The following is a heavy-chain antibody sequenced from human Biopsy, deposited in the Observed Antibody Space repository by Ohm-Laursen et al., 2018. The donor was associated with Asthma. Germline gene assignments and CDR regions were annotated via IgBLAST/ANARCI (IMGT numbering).Heavy chain of an antibody. V-gene: IGHV3-30*18. Sequence: SLRLSCSASGFTFSSYGMHWVRQAPGKGLEWVAVVSYDGGVAHYADSMKGRFTISRDNAKSTLYLQMNRLRTDDTAVYYCAKRRGYSDLTDFDHWGQGTLVTVSS. CDR2: VSYDGGVA. CDR3: AKRRGYSDLTDFDH. J-gene: IGHJ4*02. CDR1: GFTFSSYG. D-gene: IGHD3-3*01.